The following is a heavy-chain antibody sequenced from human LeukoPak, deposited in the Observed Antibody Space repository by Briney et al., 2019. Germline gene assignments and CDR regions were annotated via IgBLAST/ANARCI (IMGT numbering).Heavy chain of an antibody. CDR1: GGTFSSYA. D-gene: IGHD3-10*01. CDR2: IIPIFGTA. J-gene: IGHJ6*03. CDR3: ARVHGVRGVIIAGDYYYYMDV. Sequence: SVKVSCKASGGTFSSYAISWVRQAPGQGLEWMGGIIPIFGTANYAQKFQGRVTITADESTSTAYMELSSLRSEDTAVYYCARVHGVRGVIIAGDYYYYMDVWGKGTTVTVSS. V-gene: IGHV1-69*01.